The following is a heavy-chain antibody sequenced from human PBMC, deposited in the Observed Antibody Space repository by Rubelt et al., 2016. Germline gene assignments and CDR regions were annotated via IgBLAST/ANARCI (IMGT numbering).Heavy chain of an antibody. D-gene: IGHD4/OR15-4a*01. CDR2: MGSSGGTT. CDR1: GFTVSSNY. Sequence: EVQLVESGGGLVQPGGSLRLSCVASGFTVSSNYMSWVRQAPGKGLEWVSVMGSSGGTTNYADSGKGRFTISRDNAKNSLYLQMNSLRAEDTAVYYCAREASYRYGDYVDYWGQGTLVTVSS. J-gene: IGHJ4*02. V-gene: IGHV3-48*04. CDR3: AREASYRYGDYVDY.